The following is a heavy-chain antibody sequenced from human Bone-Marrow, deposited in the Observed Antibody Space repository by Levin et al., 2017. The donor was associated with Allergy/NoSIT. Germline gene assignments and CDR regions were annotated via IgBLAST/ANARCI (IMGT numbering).Heavy chain of an antibody. V-gene: IGHV4-39*07. CDR1: GASLRNNNFY. Sequence: SQTLSLTCNVSGASLRNNNFYWAWIRQTPLKGLEWIGNIHNSGSTHYNPSLKSRLTISMDTSNNQFSSKLTSVTAADTAVYYCARDAGGGSTGSFDYWGQGALVAVSS. CDR3: ARDAGGGSTGSFDY. CDR2: IHNSGST. D-gene: IGHD2-8*02. J-gene: IGHJ4*02.